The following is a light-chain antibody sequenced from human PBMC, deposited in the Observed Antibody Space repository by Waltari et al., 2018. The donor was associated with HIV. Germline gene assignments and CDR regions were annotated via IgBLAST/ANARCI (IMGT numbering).Light chain of an antibody. CDR1: SSDVGDYNL. CDR3: CSYAGRSTLEV. Sequence: SALTQPASVSGSPGQSITISCTGTSSDVGDYNLVSWYQQNPGKAPKFIIYEVNKRPSEVSIRFSGSKSGNTASLTISGLQAEDEADYYCCSYAGRSTLEVFGGGTKVTVL. CDR2: EVN. V-gene: IGLV2-23*02. J-gene: IGLJ2*01.